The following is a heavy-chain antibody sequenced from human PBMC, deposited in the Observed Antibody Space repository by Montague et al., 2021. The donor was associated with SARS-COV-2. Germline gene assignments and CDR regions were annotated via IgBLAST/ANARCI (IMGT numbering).Heavy chain of an antibody. CDR2: IYWDDDK. CDR3: AHDRVTMIVVAKADALEI. V-gene: IGHV2-5*02. J-gene: IGHJ3*02. D-gene: IGHD3-22*01. Sequence: PALVKPTRTLALTCTFSGFSLSTRGVGVGWIRQPPGTALVWLALIYWDDDKRYSPSLKRSLTITKDTSKNQVALTMTNMDPVDTATYYRAHDRVTMIVVAKADALEIWGHGNMVTVSS. CDR1: GFSLSTRGVG.